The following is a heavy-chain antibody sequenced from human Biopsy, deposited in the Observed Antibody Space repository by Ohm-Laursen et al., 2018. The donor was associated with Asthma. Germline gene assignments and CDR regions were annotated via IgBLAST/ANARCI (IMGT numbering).Heavy chain of an antibody. CDR3: ASDFPKDYVRYNFQF. J-gene: IGHJ4*02. CDR1: GYSLTDLS. Sequence: GASVKVSCKVSGYSLTDLSMHWVRQAPGQGLEWMGGHDHEEGGTVNARRFQGRVTMTEDTSTDTAYMELSSRSSDDTAVYYCASDFPKDYVRYNFQFWGQGTLVTVSS. CDR2: HDHEEGGT. D-gene: IGHD4-17*01. V-gene: IGHV1-24*01.